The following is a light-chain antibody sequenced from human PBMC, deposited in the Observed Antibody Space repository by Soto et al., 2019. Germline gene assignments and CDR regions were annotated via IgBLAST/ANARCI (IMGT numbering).Light chain of an antibody. V-gene: IGLV2-14*01. CDR1: SSDVGGYNY. J-gene: IGLJ1*01. CDR3: SSYTSSSIDYV. CDR2: EVS. Sequence: QSALTQPASVSGSPGQSITISCTGTSSDVGGYNYVSWYQQHPGKAPKLMIYEVSNRPSGFSNRFSVSKSGNTASLTISGLQAEDEADYYCSSYTSSSIDYVFGTGTKLTVL.